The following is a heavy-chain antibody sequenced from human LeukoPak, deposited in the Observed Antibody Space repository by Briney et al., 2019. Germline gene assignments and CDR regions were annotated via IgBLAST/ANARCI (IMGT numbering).Heavy chain of an antibody. J-gene: IGHJ4*02. CDR2: IYYSGST. D-gene: IGHD6-19*01. Sequence: PSETLSLTRTVSGGSISSSSYYWGWIRQPPGKGLEWIGSIYYSGSTYYNPSLKSRVTISVDTSKNQFSLKLSSVTAADTAVYYCARDGKSSVAGSDYWGQGTLVTVSS. CDR1: GGSISSSSYY. V-gene: IGHV4-39*07. CDR3: ARDGKSSVAGSDY.